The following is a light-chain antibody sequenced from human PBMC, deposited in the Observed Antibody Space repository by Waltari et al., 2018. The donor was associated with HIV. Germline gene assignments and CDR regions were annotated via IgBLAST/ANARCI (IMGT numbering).Light chain of an antibody. J-gene: IGLJ2*01. V-gene: IGLV7-46*01. CDR3: MLFFGATRI. Sequence: QAAVTQEPSLTVSPGGTLILTCGSSEGAVPSKNYAYWFQQKPGQAPPTLIFDSTKRHFWTPARFSAFLLGDKAVLTLSGALSEDEAVYFCMLFFGATRIFGGGTTVTV. CDR2: DST. CDR1: EGAVPSKNY.